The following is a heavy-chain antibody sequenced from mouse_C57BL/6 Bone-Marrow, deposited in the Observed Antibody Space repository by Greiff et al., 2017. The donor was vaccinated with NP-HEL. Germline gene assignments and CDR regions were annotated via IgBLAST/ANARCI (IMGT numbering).Heavy chain of an antibody. CDR1: GYTFTSYW. D-gene: IGHD5-1*01. CDR2: IDPSDSYT. V-gene: IGHV1-50*01. J-gene: IGHJ3*01. CDR3: ARVPYLIGFAY. Sequence: QVQLQQPGAELVKPGASVKLSCKASGYTFTSYWMQWVKQRPGQGLEWIGEIDPSDSYTNYNQKFKGKATLTVDTSSSTAYMQLSSLTSEDSAVYYCARVPYLIGFAYWGQGTLVTVSA.